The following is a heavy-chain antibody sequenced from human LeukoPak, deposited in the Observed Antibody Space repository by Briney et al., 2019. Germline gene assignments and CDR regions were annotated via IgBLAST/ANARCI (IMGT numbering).Heavy chain of an antibody. J-gene: IGHJ4*02. V-gene: IGHV3-33*01. Sequence: PGRSLRLSSAASGFTFSSYGMHWVRQAPGKGLEWVAVIWYDGSNKYYADSVKGRFTISRDNSKNTLYLQMNSLRAEDTAVYYCARAWRGMVRGVIITRYYFDYWGQGTLVTVSS. D-gene: IGHD3-10*01. CDR1: GFTFSSYG. CDR2: IWYDGSNK. CDR3: ARAWRGMVRGVIITRYYFDY.